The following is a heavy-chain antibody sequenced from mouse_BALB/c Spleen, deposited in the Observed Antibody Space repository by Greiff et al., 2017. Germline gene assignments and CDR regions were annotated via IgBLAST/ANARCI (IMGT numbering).Heavy chain of an antibody. J-gene: IGHJ2*01. CDR2: IYPGDGDT. CDR1: GYTFTSYW. CDR3: ARRENLYYFDY. D-gene: IGHD6-1*01. V-gene: IGHV1-87*01. Sequence: QVQLQQSGAELARPGASVKLSCKASGYTFTSYWMQWVKQRPGQGLEWIGAIYPGDGDTRYTQKFKGKATLTADKSSSTAYMQLSSLASEDSAVYYCARRENLYYFDYWGQGTTLTVSS.